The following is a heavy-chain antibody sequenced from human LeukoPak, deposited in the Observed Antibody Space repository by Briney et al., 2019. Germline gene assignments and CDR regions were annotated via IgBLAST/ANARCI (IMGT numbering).Heavy chain of an antibody. J-gene: IGHJ4*02. CDR2: IIPILGIA. CDR3: ARDLPPYYFDY. Sequence: SVKVSCKSSGYTFSSYGISWVRQAPGQGLEWMGRIIPILGIANYAQKFQGRVTITADKSTSTAYMDLSSLRSEDTAVYYCARDLPPYYFDYWGQGTLVTVSS. CDR1: GYTFSSYG. V-gene: IGHV1-69*04.